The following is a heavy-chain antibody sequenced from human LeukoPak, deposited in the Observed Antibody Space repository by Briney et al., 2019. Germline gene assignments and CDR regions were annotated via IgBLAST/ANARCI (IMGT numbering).Heavy chain of an antibody. V-gene: IGHV4-39*01. J-gene: IGHJ3*02. CDR2: IYYSGST. Sequence: SETLSLTCTVSGGSISSSSYYWGWIRQPPGKGLEWIGSIYYSGSTYYNPSLKSRVTISVDTSKNQFSLKLSSVTAADTAAYYCAALPPRGYGAKQGLGAFDIWGQGTMVTVSS. CDR3: AALPPRGYGAKQGLGAFDI. D-gene: IGHD4-17*01. CDR1: GGSISSSSYY.